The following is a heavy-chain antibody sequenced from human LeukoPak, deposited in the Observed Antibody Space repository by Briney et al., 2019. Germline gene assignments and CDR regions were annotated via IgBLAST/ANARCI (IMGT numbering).Heavy chain of an antibody. Sequence: SQTLSLTCAISGDSVSSNSVTWNWIRQSPSRGLEWLGRTYYRSKWYNDYAVSVKSRITINPDTSKNQFSLQLNSVTPEDTAVYYCARDGRRWLQSNWYFDLWGRGTLVTVSS. CDR3: ARDGRRWLQSNWYFDL. CDR2: TYYRSKWYN. V-gene: IGHV6-1*01. D-gene: IGHD5-24*01. CDR1: GDSVSSNSVT. J-gene: IGHJ2*01.